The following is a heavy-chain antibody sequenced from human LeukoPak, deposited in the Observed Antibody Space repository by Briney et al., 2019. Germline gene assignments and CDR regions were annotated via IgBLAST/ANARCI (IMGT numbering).Heavy chain of an antibody. V-gene: IGHV3-30-3*01. Sequence: PGRSLRLSCAASGFTFSSYAMHWVRQAPGKGLEWVAVISYDGSNKYYADSVKGRFTISRDNSKNTLYLQMNSLRAEDTAVYYCARDQSFEAMIVLSSYWYFDLWGRGTLVTVSS. CDR3: ARDQSFEAMIVLSSYWYFDL. CDR2: ISYDGSNK. CDR1: GFTFSSYA. J-gene: IGHJ2*01. D-gene: IGHD3-22*01.